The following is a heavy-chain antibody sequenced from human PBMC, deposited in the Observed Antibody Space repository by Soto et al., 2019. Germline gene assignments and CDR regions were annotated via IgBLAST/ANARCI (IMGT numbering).Heavy chain of an antibody. D-gene: IGHD2-8*01. CDR2: ISGSGGST. CDR1: GFTFSSYA. CDR3: ANPPSLMVYAMHY. Sequence: GGSLRLSCAASGFTFSSYAMSWVRQAPGKGLEWVSAISGSGGSTYYADSVKGRFTISRDNSKNTLYLQMNSLRAEDTAVYYCANPPSLMVYAMHYWGQGTLVTVSS. J-gene: IGHJ4*02. V-gene: IGHV3-23*01.